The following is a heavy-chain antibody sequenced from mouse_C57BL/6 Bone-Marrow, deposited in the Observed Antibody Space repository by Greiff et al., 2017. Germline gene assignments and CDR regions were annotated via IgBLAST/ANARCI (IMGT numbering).Heavy chain of an antibody. Sequence: QVQLQQPGAELVRPGTSVKLSCKASGYTFTSYWMHWVKQRPGQGLEWIGVIDPSDSYTNYNQKFKGKATLTVDTSSSTAYMQLSSLTSEDSAVYYCARPTIGTFDVWGTGTTVTVSS. D-gene: IGHD2-5*01. V-gene: IGHV1-59*01. CDR2: IDPSDSYT. J-gene: IGHJ1*03. CDR1: GYTFTSYW. CDR3: ARPTIGTFDV.